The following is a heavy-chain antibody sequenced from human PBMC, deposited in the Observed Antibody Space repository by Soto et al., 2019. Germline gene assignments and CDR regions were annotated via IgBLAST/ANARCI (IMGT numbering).Heavy chain of an antibody. CDR3: ARDGPDTSNEAAAGPGPYYFDY. D-gene: IGHD6-13*01. Sequence: GGSLRLSCAASGFTVSSNYMSWVRQAPGKGLEWVSVIYSGGSTYYADSVKGRFTISRDNSKNTLYLQMNSLRAEDTAVYYCARDGPDTSNEAAAGPGPYYFDYWGQGTLVTVSS. CDR2: IYSGGST. V-gene: IGHV3-66*01. J-gene: IGHJ4*02. CDR1: GFTVSSNY.